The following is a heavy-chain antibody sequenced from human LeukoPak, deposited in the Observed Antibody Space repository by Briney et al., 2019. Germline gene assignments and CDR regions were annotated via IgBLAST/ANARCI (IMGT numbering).Heavy chain of an antibody. CDR1: GGSISSYY. CDR3: ATMPLTLLWPDY. CDR2: IYYSGST. Sequence: SETLSLTCTASGGSISSYYWSWIRQPPGKGLEWIGYIYYSGSTNYNPSLKSRVTISVDTSKNQFSLKLSSVTAADTAVYYCATMPLTLLWPDYWGQGTLVTVSS. V-gene: IGHV4-59*01. D-gene: IGHD2/OR15-2a*01. J-gene: IGHJ4*02.